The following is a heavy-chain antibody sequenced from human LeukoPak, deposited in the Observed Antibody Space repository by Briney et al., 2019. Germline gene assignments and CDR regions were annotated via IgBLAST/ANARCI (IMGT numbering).Heavy chain of an antibody. V-gene: IGHV5-51*01. CDR1: GFSFTNYW. CDR2: IYPGDSDT. CDR3: VRYRSAGYYYGMDV. D-gene: IGHD1-14*01. Sequence: GESLQISCNGFGFSFTNYWIGWVRQMPGKGLEWMGIIYPGDSDTRYSPSFQGQVTISADKSTSTAYLQWSSLKAPDTAIYYCVRYRSAGYYYGMDVWGQGTTVTVSS. J-gene: IGHJ6*02.